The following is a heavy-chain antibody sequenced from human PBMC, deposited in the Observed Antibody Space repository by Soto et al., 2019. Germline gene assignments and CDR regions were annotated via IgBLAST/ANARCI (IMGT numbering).Heavy chain of an antibody. D-gene: IGHD2-2*01. CDR1: GFTFSSYA. V-gene: IGHV3-23*01. CDR2: ISGSGGST. Sequence: EVQLLESGGGLVQPGGSLRLSCAASGFTFSSYAMSWVRQAPGKGLEWVSAISGSGGSTYYADSVKGRFTISRDNSKNTLYLQMNSLRAEDTAVYYCAKEFPFMVVVPAAMPSAFDIWGQGTMVTVSS. J-gene: IGHJ3*02. CDR3: AKEFPFMVVVPAAMPSAFDI.